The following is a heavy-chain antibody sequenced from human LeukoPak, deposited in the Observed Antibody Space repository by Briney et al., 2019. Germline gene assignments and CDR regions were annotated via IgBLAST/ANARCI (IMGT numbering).Heavy chain of an antibody. CDR3: ARVATGTFDY. J-gene: IGHJ4*02. V-gene: IGHV4-59*01. CDR1: GGSISSYY. D-gene: IGHD1-1*01. Sequence: SETLSLTCTVSGGSISSYYWSWIRQPPGKGLEWIGYIYYSGSTNYNPSLKSRVTISVDTSKNQFSLKLSSVTAADTAVYYCARVATGTFDYWGQGTLVTVSS. CDR2: IYYSGST.